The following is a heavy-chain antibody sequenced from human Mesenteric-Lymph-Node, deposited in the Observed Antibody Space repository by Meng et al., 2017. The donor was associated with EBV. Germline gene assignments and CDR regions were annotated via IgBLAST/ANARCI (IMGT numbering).Heavy chain of an antibody. V-gene: IGHV1-3*01. D-gene: IGHD3-16*02. Sequence: QVRVGESGAEVGKAGAAGKVSWKASGYTFTNFPMHWVRQAPGQRLEWMGWINAGNGDTKYSQKFQGTVTITRDTSASPAYLGLSSLRSEDTAVYYCARDVLHLGELSFLFDYWGQGTLVTVSS. CDR2: INAGNGDT. CDR1: GYTFTNFP. J-gene: IGHJ4*02. CDR3: ARDVLHLGELSFLFDY.